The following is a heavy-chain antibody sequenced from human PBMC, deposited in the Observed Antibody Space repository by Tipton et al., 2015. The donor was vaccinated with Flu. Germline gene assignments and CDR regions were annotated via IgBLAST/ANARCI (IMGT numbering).Heavy chain of an antibody. CDR3: ALRPAPIAVETDY. CDR1: GYTFTGYY. V-gene: IGHV1-2*02. CDR2: INPNSGGT. D-gene: IGHD6-19*01. J-gene: IGHJ4*02. Sequence: QSGPEVKKPGASVKVSCKASGYTFTGYYMHWVRQAPGQGLEWMGWINPNSGGTNYAQKFQGRVTMTRDTSISTAYMELSRLRSDDTAVYYCALRPAPIAVETDYWGQGTLVTVSS.